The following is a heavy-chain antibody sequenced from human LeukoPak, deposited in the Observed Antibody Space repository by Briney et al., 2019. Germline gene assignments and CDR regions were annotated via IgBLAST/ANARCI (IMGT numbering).Heavy chain of an antibody. J-gene: IGHJ4*02. CDR1: GGSFSGYY. Sequence: SETLSPTCAVYGGSFSGYYWSWIRQPPGKGLEWIGSIYYSGSTYYNPSLKSRVTISVDTSKNQFSLKLSSVTAADTAVYYCAREGYFDWLYNDWGQGTLVTVSS. D-gene: IGHD3-9*01. V-gene: IGHV4-34*01. CDR2: IYYSGST. CDR3: AREGYFDWLYND.